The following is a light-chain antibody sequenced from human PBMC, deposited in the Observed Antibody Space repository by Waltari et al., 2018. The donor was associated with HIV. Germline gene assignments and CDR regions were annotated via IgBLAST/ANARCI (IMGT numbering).Light chain of an antibody. CDR2: DNN. CDR1: RSNIGNNY. CDR3: GTWDSSLSAV. J-gene: IGLJ3*02. V-gene: IGLV1-51*01. Sequence: QSVLTQPPSVSAAPGQKVTISCPGSRSNIGNNYVSWYQQLPGTAPKLLIYDNNKRPSGIPDRFSGSKSGTSATLGITGLQTGDEADYYCGTWDSSLSAVFGGGTKLTVL.